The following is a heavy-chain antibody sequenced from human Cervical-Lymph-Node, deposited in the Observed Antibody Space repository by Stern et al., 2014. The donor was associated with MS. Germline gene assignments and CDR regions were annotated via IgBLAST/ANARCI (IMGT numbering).Heavy chain of an antibody. V-gene: IGHV3-74*01. CDR2: IKSDGSST. CDR3: SRDPVTIFGVVTKTYYYGMDV. D-gene: IGHD3-3*01. CDR1: GFTFSSYW. Sequence: EVQLVESGGGLVQPGGSLRLSCAASGFTFSSYWMHWVRQAPGKGLVWVSRIKSDGSSTSYVDSVKGRFIISRDNAKNTLYLQMNSLRAEDTAVYYCSRDPVTIFGVVTKTYYYGMDVWGQGTTVTVSS. J-gene: IGHJ6*02.